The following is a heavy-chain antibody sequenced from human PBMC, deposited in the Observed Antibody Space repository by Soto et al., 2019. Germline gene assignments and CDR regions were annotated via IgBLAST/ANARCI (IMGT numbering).Heavy chain of an antibody. V-gene: IGHV1-69*01. D-gene: IGHD5-18*01. J-gene: IGHJ4*02. CDR3: ARSGYSYGPNMD. CDR1: RGSFSASG. Sequence: LVQSGAEVKKPGSSVKVSCRAGRGSFSASGFSWVRQAPGQGLEWVGGFIPIFGTANYAQKFQDRVTMTADESTSTVYMELRSLRSEDTALYYCARSGYSYGPNMDWGKGSLVTVST. CDR2: FIPIFGTA.